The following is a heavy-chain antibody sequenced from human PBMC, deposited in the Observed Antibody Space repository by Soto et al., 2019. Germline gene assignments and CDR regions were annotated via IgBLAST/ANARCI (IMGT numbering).Heavy chain of an antibody. V-gene: IGHV3-21*01. J-gene: IGHJ5*02. CDR3: VRSGTARLLRHSWFDT. Sequence: EVQLVESGGGLVKPGGSLRLSCAASGFTFNTYDMNWVRQAPGKGLEWVSSITTSSAYIYYADSLKGRITISRDDAMNPLFLQMNSLRAEYTAVYYFVRSGTARLLRHSWFDTWGQGTLVTVSS. CDR1: GFTFNTYD. CDR2: ITTSSAYI. D-gene: IGHD2-21*01.